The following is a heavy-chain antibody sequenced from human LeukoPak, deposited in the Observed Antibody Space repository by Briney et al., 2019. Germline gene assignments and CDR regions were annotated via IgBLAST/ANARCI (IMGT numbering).Heavy chain of an antibody. J-gene: IGHJ5*02. CDR2: IIPIFGTA. D-gene: IGHD3-3*01. Sequence: SVKVSCKASGGTFSSYAISWVRQAPGQGLEWMGGIIPIFGTANYAQKFQGRVTITADESTSTAYMELSSLRSEDTAVYYCTRGQDRGVVIGNWFDPWGQGTLVTVSS. V-gene: IGHV1-69*13. CDR1: GGTFSSYA. CDR3: TRGQDRGVVIGNWFDP.